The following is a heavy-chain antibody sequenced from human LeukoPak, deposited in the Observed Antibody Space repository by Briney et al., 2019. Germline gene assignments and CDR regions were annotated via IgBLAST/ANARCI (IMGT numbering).Heavy chain of an antibody. CDR1: GFTFSSNY. CDR2: IYSGGST. D-gene: IGHD3-22*01. V-gene: IGHV3-53*04. J-gene: IGHJ6*02. Sequence: PGGSLRLSCAASGFTFSSNYMSWVRQAPGKGLEWVSVIYSGGSTYYADSVKGRFTISRHNSKNTLYLQMNSLRAEDTAVYYCARINYYDSSGPEGLYYYYYGMDVWGQGTTVTVSS. CDR3: ARINYYDSSGPEGLYYYYYGMDV.